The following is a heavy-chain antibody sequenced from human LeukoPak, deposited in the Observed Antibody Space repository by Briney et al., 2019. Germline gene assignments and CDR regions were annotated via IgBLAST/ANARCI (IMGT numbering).Heavy chain of an antibody. CDR2: ISASGSSI. CDR3: ASPDYDFWSGFYY. CDR1: GFSFRNYA. Sequence: GGSLRLSCAASGFSFRNYAMNWVRQAPGNGPEWVSSISASGSSIYYADSVKGRFSISRDNSKKMLYLQMTSLRVEDTAVYYCASPDYDFWSGFYYWGRGSLVTVPS. D-gene: IGHD3-3*01. J-gene: IGHJ4*02. V-gene: IGHV3-23*01.